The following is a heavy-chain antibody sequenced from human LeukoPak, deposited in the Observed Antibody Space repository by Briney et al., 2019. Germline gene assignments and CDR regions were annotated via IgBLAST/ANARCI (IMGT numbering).Heavy chain of an antibody. Sequence: SETLSLTCTVSGGSISSSNYDWGWIRQPPGKGLEWNGSIYYSGSTYYNPSLKSRVTISVDTSKNQFSLKLSSVIAADTAVYYCARLKDGSGSYSNQRRPPKYNWFDPWGQGTLVTVSS. J-gene: IGHJ5*02. D-gene: IGHD3-10*01. V-gene: IGHV4-39*01. CDR3: ARLKDGSGSYSNQRRPPKYNWFDP. CDR1: GGSISSSNYD. CDR2: IYYSGST.